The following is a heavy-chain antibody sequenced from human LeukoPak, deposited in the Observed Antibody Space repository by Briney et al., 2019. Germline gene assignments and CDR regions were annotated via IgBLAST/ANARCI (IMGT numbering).Heavy chain of an antibody. CDR3: ARDPGGSYLDY. J-gene: IGHJ4*02. CDR2: IYYSGST. D-gene: IGHD1-26*01. V-gene: IGHV4-59*01. CDR1: GGSISSYY. Sequence: KPSETLSLTCTVSGGSISSYYWSWIRQPPGKGLEWIGYIYYSGSTNYNPSLKSRVTISVDTSKNQFSLKLSSVTAADTAVYYCARDPGGSYLDYWGQGTLVTVSS.